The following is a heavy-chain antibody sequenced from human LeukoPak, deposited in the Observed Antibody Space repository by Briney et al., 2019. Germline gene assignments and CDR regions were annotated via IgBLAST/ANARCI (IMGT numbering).Heavy chain of an antibody. CDR2: IYYSGST. D-gene: IGHD2-2*01. J-gene: IGHJ5*02. CDR1: GGSISSYY. V-gene: IGHV4-59*01. CDR3: ARGGGYCSSTSCYQDWFDP. Sequence: SETLSLTCTVSGGSISSYYWSWIRQPPGKGLEWIGYIYYSGSTNYNPSLKSRVTISVDTSKNQFSLKLSSVTAADTAVYYCARGGGYCSSTSCYQDWFDPWGQGTLVTVSS.